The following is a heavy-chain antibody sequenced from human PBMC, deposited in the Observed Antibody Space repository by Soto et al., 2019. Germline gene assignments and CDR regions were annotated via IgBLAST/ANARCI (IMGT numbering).Heavy chain of an antibody. CDR2: VSHDGRNT. J-gene: IGHJ4*02. Sequence: GGSLRLSCAASGFTFSDYAMHWVRQAPGKGLEWVAVVSHDGRNTHYADSVKGRFTISRDSSKNTVSLEMTSLRAEDTAVYYCSNVERHWLLTYDFNYCAQGALVTVSS. CDR3: SNVERHWLLTYDFNY. D-gene: IGHD6-19*01. V-gene: IGHV3-30*04. CDR1: GFTFSDYA.